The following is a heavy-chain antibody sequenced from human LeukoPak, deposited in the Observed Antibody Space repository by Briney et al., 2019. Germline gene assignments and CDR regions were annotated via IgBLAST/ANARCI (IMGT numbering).Heavy chain of an antibody. CDR2: INPSGGST. CDR3: ARDVYYYDSSGYTAGPFDY. Sequence: ASVKVSCKASGYTFTSYYMHWVRQASGQGLEWMGIINPSGGSTSYAQKFQGRVTMTRDTSTSTVYMELSSLRSEDTAVYYCARDVYYYDSSGYTAGPFDYWGQGTLVTVSS. V-gene: IGHV1-46*01. J-gene: IGHJ4*02. D-gene: IGHD3-22*01. CDR1: GYTFTSYY.